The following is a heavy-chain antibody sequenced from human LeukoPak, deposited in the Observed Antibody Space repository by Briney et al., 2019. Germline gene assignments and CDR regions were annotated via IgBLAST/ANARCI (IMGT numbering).Heavy chain of an antibody. Sequence: PSETLSLTCTGSGGSFTSFYWSWIRQPAGKRLEWIGRFFSSGTTNYNPSFKSRATISIDKSKNQFSLKLTSVTAADTAVYYCARYSGIYGHGYWGQGTLVSVSS. CDR3: ARYSGIYGHGY. J-gene: IGHJ4*02. CDR2: FFSSGTT. D-gene: IGHD3-10*01. CDR1: GGSFTSFY. V-gene: IGHV4-4*07.